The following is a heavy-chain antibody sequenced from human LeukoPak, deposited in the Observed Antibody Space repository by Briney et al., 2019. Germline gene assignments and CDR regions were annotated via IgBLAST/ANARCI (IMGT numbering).Heavy chain of an antibody. V-gene: IGHV3-11*04. D-gene: IGHD2-8*01. CDR1: GFTFSDYY. CDR2: ISSSGSTI. Sequence: GGSLRLSCAASGFTFSDYYTSWNRQAPGKGLEWVSYISSSGSTIYYADSVKGRFTISRDNAKNSLYLQMNSLRAEDTAVYYCARARRMLYEYTYFDYWGQGTLVTVSS. CDR3: ARARRMLYEYTYFDY. J-gene: IGHJ4*02.